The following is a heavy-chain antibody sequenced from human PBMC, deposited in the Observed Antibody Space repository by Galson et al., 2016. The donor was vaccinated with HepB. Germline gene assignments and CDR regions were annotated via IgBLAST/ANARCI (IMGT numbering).Heavy chain of an antibody. CDR1: GFTFDDYA. CDR2: ISWNSGSI. D-gene: IGHD6-13*01. Sequence: SLRLSCAASGFTFDDYAMHWVRQAPGKGLEWVSGISWNSGSIDYADSVKGRFTISRGNAKNSLYLQMNSLRVEDTALYYCAKDSIGRFSSSWYDEGVVFDYWGQGTLVTVSS. CDR3: AKDSIGRFSSSWYDEGVVFDY. J-gene: IGHJ4*02. V-gene: IGHV3-9*01.